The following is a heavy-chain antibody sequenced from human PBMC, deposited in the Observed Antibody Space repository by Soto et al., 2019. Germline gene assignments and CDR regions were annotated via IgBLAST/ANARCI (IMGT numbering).Heavy chain of an antibody. CDR2: ISYDGSNK. CDR3: AKDRDDILTGSDY. D-gene: IGHD3-9*01. Sequence: GGSLRLSCAASGFTFSSYGMHWVRQAPGKGLEWVAVISYDGSNKYYADSVKGRFTISRDNSKNTLYLQMNSLRAEDTAVYYCAKDRDDILTGSDYWGQGTLVTVSS. J-gene: IGHJ4*02. V-gene: IGHV3-30*18. CDR1: GFTFSSYG.